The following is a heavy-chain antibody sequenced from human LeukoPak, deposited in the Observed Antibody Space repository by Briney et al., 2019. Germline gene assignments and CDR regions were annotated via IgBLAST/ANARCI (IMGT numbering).Heavy chain of an antibody. J-gene: IGHJ4*02. Sequence: GALVKVSCKASGYTFTSYDINWVRQATGQGLEWMGWMNPNSGNTGYAQKFQGRVTIARNTSISTAYMELSSLRSDDTAVYYCARESLPSGSHEFRFDYWGQGTLVTVSS. CDR3: ARESLPSGSHEFRFDY. V-gene: IGHV1-8*03. CDR1: GYTFTSYD. CDR2: MNPNSGNT. D-gene: IGHD1-26*01.